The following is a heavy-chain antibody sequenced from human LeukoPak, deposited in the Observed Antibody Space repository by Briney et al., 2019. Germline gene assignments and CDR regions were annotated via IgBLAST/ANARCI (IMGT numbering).Heavy chain of an antibody. Sequence: KASETLSLTCTVSGGSISSYYWSWIRQPPGKGLEWIGYIYYSGSTNYNPSLKSRVTISVDTSKNQFSLKLSSVTAADTAVYYCARGGYDILTGYYRVGYFDYWGQGTLVTVSS. CDR2: IYYSGST. D-gene: IGHD3-9*01. CDR1: GGSISSYY. V-gene: IGHV4-59*01. CDR3: ARGGYDILTGYYRVGYFDY. J-gene: IGHJ4*02.